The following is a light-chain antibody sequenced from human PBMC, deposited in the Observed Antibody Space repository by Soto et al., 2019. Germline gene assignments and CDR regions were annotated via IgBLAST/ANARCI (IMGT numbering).Light chain of an antibody. CDR3: GTWDSSLSAFV. CDR2: DNN. CDR1: SSNIGNNY. Sequence: VLTQPPSVSAAPGQKVTISCSGSSSNIGNNYVSWYQQLPGTAPKLLIYDNNKRPSGIPDRFSGSKSGTSATLGITGLQTGDEADYYCGTWDSSLSAFVFGTGTKVTVL. J-gene: IGLJ1*01. V-gene: IGLV1-51*01.